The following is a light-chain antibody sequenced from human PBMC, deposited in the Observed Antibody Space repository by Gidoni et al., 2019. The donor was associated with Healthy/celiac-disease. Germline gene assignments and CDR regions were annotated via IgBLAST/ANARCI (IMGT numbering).Light chain of an antibody. Sequence: DIQMTQSPSTLSASVGDRVTITCRASQSISSWLAWYQQKPGKAPKLLIYKASSLESGAPSRFSCSGSGTEFTLTISSLQPDDFATYYCQQYNSYPGTFGQXTKVEIK. CDR2: KAS. CDR3: QQYNSYPGT. J-gene: IGKJ1*01. V-gene: IGKV1-5*03. CDR1: QSISSW.